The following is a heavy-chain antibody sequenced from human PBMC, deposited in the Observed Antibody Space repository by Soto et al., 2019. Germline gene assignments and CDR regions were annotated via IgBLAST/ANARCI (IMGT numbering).Heavy chain of an antibody. CDR2: ISAYNGNT. CDR1: GYTFTSYG. J-gene: IGHJ4*02. D-gene: IGHD3-3*01. V-gene: IGHV1-18*01. Sequence: GASVKVSCKASGYTFTSYGISWVRQAPGQGLEWMGWISAYNGNTNYAQKLQGRVTMTTDTSTSTAYMELRSLRSDDTAVYYCARAQYYDFWSGPRNDYWGQGTLVTVSS. CDR3: ARAQYYDFWSGPRNDY.